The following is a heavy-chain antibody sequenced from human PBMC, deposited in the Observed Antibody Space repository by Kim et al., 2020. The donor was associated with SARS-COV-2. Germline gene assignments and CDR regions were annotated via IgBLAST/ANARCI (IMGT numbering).Heavy chain of an antibody. D-gene: IGHD2-8*01. V-gene: IGHV1-3*01. CDR1: GYRFTSCA. J-gene: IGHJ3*02. Sequence: ASVKVSCKTSGYRFTSCAMHWVRQAPGQRLEWMGWINAGNGNTQYSQKFQGRVTITTDTSASTAYMELSSLISEDTALYYCVRDRASGMVQKDAFDISGQGTMVTVSS. CDR2: INAGNGNT. CDR3: VRDRASGMVQKDAFDI.